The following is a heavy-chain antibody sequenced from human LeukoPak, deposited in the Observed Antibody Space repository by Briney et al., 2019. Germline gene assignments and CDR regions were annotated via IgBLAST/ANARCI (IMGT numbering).Heavy chain of an antibody. CDR2: ISAYNGNT. V-gene: IGHV1-18*01. CDR1: GYTFTSYG. Sequence: ASVKVSCKASGYTFTSYGISWVRQAPGQGLEWMGWISAYNGNTNYAQKLQGRVTVTTDTSTSTAYMELRSLRSDDTAVYYCARARGYCSSTSCYAYYYYYMDVWGKGTTVTVSS. D-gene: IGHD2-2*01. J-gene: IGHJ6*03. CDR3: ARARGYCSSTSCYAYYYYYMDV.